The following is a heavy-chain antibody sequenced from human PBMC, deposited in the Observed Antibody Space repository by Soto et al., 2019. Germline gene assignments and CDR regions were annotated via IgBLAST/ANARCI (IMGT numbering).Heavy chain of an antibody. CDR2: IYYSGST. D-gene: IGHD3-22*01. CDR1: GVSIRSSSYY. J-gene: IGHJ6*02. Sequence: QLQLQESGPGLVKPSDTLSLTCTVSGVSIRSSSYYWGWIRQPPGKGLEWIGSIYYSGSTYYNTSLHRRVTISVDTSKDQFSLELSSVSAADTSVYYCARSVPLSSGLPPYYSYNGMDVWGQVNTVFVYS. V-gene: IGHV4-39*01. CDR3: ARSVPLSSGLPPYYSYNGMDV.